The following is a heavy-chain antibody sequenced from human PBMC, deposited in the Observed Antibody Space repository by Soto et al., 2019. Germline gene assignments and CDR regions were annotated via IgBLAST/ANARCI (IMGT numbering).Heavy chain of an antibody. CDR2: IIPIYASP. D-gene: IGHD3-9*01. CDR1: GGTFSSNA. CDR3: AVTVTGSRSPLAH. J-gene: IGHJ4*02. Sequence: QVQLVQSGAEVKKPGSSVKVSCKASGGTFSSNAISWVRQAPGQGLEWMGGIIPIYASPNYAQNFQGRVTVTADKATSTAYLELSRPKFADSAIYYCAVTVTGSRSPLAHWVRGNLVIVSS. V-gene: IGHV1-69*06.